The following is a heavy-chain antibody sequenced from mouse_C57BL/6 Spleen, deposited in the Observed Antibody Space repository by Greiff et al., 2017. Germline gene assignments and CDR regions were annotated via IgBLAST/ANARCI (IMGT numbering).Heavy chain of an antibody. CDR1: GYTFTSYW. Sequence: VQLQQSGAELAKPGASVKLCCRASGYTFTSYWMHWVKQRPGQGLEWIGYINPSSGYTKYNQKFKDKATLTADKSSSTAYMQLSSLTYEDSAVYYCARSDYYGNSHWCSFHLSAAVTPATVSS. CDR3: ARSDYYGNSHWCSFHL. J-gene: IGHJ1*01. D-gene: IGHD1-1*01. CDR2: INPSSGYT. V-gene: IGHV1-7*01.